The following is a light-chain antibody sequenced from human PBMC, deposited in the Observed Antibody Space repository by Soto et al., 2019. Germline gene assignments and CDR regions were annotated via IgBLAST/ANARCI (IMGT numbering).Light chain of an antibody. Sequence: EIVMTQSPPSLSVTPGEPASISCRSSQSLLHSNGFQYLDWYLQKPGQSPQLLIYLGFNRASGVPDRFSGSGSGTDFTLKISRVAAEDVGIYCCMQHLEARWKCGQGTKVDIK. V-gene: IGKV2-28*01. CDR1: QSLLHSNGFQY. CDR2: LGF. CDR3: MQHLEARWK. J-gene: IGKJ1*01.